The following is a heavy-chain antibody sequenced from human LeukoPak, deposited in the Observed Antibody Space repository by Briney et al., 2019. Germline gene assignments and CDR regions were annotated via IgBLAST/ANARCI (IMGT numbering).Heavy chain of an antibody. Sequence: PGGSLRLFCAASRFTFDVYGMSWARQAPGEGLEWVSGFDWYGGSTGYADCVEGRFTISRDNAKNSLYLQMNSLRAEDTALYYCARARGSSTTYYSHHMDVGGKGPTVTVSS. CDR2: FDWYGGST. CDR1: RFTFDVYG. D-gene: IGHD6-6*01. CDR3: ARARGSSTTYYSHHMDV. V-gene: IGHV3-20*04. J-gene: IGHJ6*03.